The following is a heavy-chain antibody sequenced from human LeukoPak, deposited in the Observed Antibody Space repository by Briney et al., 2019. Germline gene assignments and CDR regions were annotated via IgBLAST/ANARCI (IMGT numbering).Heavy chain of an antibody. CDR1: GRSLDSGNFY. Sequence: SETLSLTCTVSGRSLDSGNFYWSWIRQPPGKGLEWIGYIYFSGNTYYNPSLKSRVTISVDRSKNQFSLKLSSVTAAETAVYYCARDFEWYSSSWKSMDVWGKGTTVTVSS. CDR2: IYFSGNT. D-gene: IGHD6-13*01. J-gene: IGHJ6*03. V-gene: IGHV4-30-4*08. CDR3: ARDFEWYSSSWKSMDV.